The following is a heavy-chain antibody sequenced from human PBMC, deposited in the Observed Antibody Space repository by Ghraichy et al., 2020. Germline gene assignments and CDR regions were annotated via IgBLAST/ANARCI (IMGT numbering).Heavy chain of an antibody. J-gene: IGHJ2*01. D-gene: IGHD3-16*01. CDR2: ISSSSSYI. CDR1: GFTFSSYS. Sequence: GGSLRLSCAASGFTFSSYSMNWVRQAPGKGLEWVSSISSSSSYIYYADSVKGRFTIFRDNAKNSLYLQMNSLRAEDTAVYYCATQRGPNWYFDLWGRGTLVTVSS. CDR3: ATQRGPNWYFDL. V-gene: IGHV3-21*01.